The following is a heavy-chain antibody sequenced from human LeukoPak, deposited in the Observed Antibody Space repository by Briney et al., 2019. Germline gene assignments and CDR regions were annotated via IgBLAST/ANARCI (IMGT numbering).Heavy chain of an antibody. CDR1: GFTFSSYG. D-gene: IGHD2-2*01. V-gene: IGHV3-33*01. J-gene: IGHJ3*02. CDR3: ARTYCSSTSCYAFDAFDI. CDR2: IWYDGSNK. Sequence: GRSLRLSCAASGFTFSSYGMHWVRQAPGKGLEWVAVIWYDGSNKYYADSVKGRFTISRDNSKNTLYLQMNSLRAEDTAVYYCARTYCSSTSCYAFDAFDIWGQGTMVTVSS.